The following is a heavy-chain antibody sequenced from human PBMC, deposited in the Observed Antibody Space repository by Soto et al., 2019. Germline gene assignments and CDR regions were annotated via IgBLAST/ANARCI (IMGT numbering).Heavy chain of an antibody. CDR2: IRQDGREI. J-gene: IGHJ4*02. Sequence: EVHLVESGGGLVQPGGSLRLSCAASGFTFSSSWMIWVRQAPGKGLEWVANIRQDGREIYYADSVKGRFTISRDNAKNSLYLQMDSLRAEDTAVYYCAVNKADCSGSTCYVGILDSWGQGTLVTVSS. V-gene: IGHV3-7*01. D-gene: IGHD2-2*01. CDR1: GFTFSSSW. CDR3: AVNKADCSGSTCYVGILDS.